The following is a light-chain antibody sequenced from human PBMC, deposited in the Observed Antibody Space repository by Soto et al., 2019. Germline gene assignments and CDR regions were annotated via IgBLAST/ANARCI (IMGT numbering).Light chain of an antibody. Sequence: SYELTQPPSVSVAPGQTARITCGGDNIGGKSVHWYQQRPGQAPVLVVYDDNDRPSGIPKRFSGSNSGNTASLTISRVEAGDEADYYCQVWDNTIDHRVFGGGTQLTVL. J-gene: IGLJ2*01. CDR3: QVWDNTIDHRV. CDR2: DDN. V-gene: IGLV3-21*02. CDR1: NIGGKS.